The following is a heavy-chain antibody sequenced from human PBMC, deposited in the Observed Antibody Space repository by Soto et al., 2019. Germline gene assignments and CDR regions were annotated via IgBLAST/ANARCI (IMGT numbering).Heavy chain of an antibody. V-gene: IGHV4-31*03. CDR2: IYYSGST. Sequence: PSEALSLTCPVSGCSISSGGYYWSWIRQHPGKGLEWIGYIYYSGSTYYNPSLKSRVTISVDTSKNQFSLKLSSVTAADTAVYYCARESPPLGYCSGGSCYYGFDPWGQGTLVTVSS. J-gene: IGHJ5*02. CDR3: ARESPPLGYCSGGSCYYGFDP. D-gene: IGHD2-15*01. CDR1: GCSISSGGYY.